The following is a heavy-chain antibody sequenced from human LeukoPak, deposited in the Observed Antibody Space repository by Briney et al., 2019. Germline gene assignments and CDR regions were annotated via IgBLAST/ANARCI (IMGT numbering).Heavy chain of an antibody. CDR1: GFTFSSYS. D-gene: IGHD5-12*01. CDR3: AGRRGYSGYGGDY. Sequence: PGGSLRLSCAASGFTFSSYSMNWVRQAPGKGLEWVSYISSSSSTIYYADSAKGRFTISRDNAKNSLYLQMNSLRAEDTAVYYCAGRRGYSGYGGDYWGQGTLVTVSS. V-gene: IGHV3-48*04. CDR2: ISSSSSTI. J-gene: IGHJ4*02.